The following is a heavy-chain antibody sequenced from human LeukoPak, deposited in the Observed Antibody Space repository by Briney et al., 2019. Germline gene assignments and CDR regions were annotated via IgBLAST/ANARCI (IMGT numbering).Heavy chain of an antibody. CDR2: INHSGST. CDR1: GGSFSGYY. D-gene: IGHD6-13*01. Sequence: PSETLSLTCAVYGGSFSGYYWSWIRQPPGKGLEWIGEINHSGSTNYNPSLKSRVTISVDTSKNQFSLKLSSVTAADTAVYYCAREVGRIAAAGIFDYWGQGTLVTVSS. J-gene: IGHJ4*02. V-gene: IGHV4-34*01. CDR3: AREVGRIAAAGIFDY.